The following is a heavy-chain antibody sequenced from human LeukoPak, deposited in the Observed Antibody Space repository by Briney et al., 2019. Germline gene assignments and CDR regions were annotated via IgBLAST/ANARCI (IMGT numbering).Heavy chain of an antibody. Sequence: GRSLRLSCAASGFTFSSYAMHWVRQAPGKGLEWVAVISYDGSNKYYADSVKGRFTISRDNSKNTLYLQMNSLRAEDTAVYYCARDLDTAMVLDYWGQGTLVTVSS. V-gene: IGHV3-30-3*01. CDR3: ARDLDTAMVLDY. J-gene: IGHJ4*02. CDR1: GFTFSSYA. CDR2: ISYDGSNK. D-gene: IGHD5-18*01.